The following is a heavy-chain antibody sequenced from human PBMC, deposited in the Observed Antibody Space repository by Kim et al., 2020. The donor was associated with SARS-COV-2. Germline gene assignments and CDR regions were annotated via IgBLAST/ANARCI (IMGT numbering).Heavy chain of an antibody. Sequence: YSADSVKGRFTTSRDNSKNPLYLQMNSLRAEDTAVYYCARDTSSWYYFDYWGQGTLVTVSS. V-gene: IGHV3-33*01. J-gene: IGHJ4*02. D-gene: IGHD6-13*01. CDR3: ARDTSSWYYFDY.